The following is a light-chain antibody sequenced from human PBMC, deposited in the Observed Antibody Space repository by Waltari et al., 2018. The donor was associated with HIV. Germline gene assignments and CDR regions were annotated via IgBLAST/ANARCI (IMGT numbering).Light chain of an antibody. Sequence: DFVMIKSPLSLPVTRGEAAFISCRSSQSLLHSNGYSYLDWYLQKPGQTPQLLVYLGSNRAAGVPDRFSGSGSGTDFTLKISRVEAEDVGVYYFMQALQTPRTFGQGTKVEIK. J-gene: IGKJ1*01. CDR2: LGS. V-gene: IGKV2-28*01. CDR3: MQALQTPRT. CDR1: QSLLHSNGYSY.